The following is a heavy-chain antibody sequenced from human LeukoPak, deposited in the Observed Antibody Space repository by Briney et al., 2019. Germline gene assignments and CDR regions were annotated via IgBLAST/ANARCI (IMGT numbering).Heavy chain of an antibody. CDR2: ISGSGGRT. V-gene: IGHV3-23*01. D-gene: IGHD2-2*01. CDR3: ANIEVVPAAIDY. CDR1: GFTFSSYA. J-gene: IGHJ4*02. Sequence: GGSLRLSCAASGFTFSSYAMSWVRQAPGKGLEWVSAISGSGGRTYYADSVKGRFTISRDNSKNTLYLQMNSLRAEDTAVYYCANIEVVPAAIDYWGQGTLVTVSS.